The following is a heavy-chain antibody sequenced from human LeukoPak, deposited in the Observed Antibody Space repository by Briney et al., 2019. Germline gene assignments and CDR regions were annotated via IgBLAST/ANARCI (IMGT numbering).Heavy chain of an antibody. V-gene: IGHV1-18*01. CDR1: GYTFTSYG. D-gene: IGHD6-13*01. CDR3: ARSPREMGFSSSWFFDS. Sequence: GASVKVSCKASGYTFTSYGISWVRQGPGQGLEWMGWISTYNGNTKYAQKLQGRVTMTTDTSTNTAYMELRSLRSDDTAVYYCARSPREMGFSSSWFFDSWGQGTLVTVSS. CDR2: ISTYNGNT. J-gene: IGHJ4*02.